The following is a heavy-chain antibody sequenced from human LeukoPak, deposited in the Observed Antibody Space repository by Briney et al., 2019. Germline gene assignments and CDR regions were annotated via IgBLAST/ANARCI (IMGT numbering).Heavy chain of an antibody. J-gene: IGHJ4*02. CDR2: IIPIFGTA. V-gene: IGHV1-69*06. CDR3: ARAGYDYVWGSIPYYFDY. CDR1: GGTFSSYA. D-gene: IGHD3-16*01. Sequence: SVTVSCTASGGTFSSYAISWVRQAPGQGLEWMGGIIPIFGTANYAQKFQGRVTITADKSTSTAYMELSSLRSEDTAVYYCARAGYDYVWGSIPYYFDYWGQGTLVTVSS.